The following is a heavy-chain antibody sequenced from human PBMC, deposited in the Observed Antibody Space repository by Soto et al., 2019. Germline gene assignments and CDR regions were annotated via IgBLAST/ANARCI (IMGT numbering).Heavy chain of an antibody. Sequence: GESLKISCNGSGYSFTSYWICWVRQMPWKGLEWMGIIYPGDSDTRYSPSFQGQVTISADKSISTAYLQWSSLKASDTAMYYCARLQQHSGSDYWGQGTLVTVSS. V-gene: IGHV5-51*01. D-gene: IGHD6-13*01. J-gene: IGHJ4*02. CDR1: GYSFTSYW. CDR3: ARLQQHSGSDY. CDR2: IYPGDSDT.